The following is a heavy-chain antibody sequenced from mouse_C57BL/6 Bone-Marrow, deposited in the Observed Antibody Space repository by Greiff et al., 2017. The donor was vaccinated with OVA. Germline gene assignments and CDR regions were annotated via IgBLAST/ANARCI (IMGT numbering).Heavy chain of an antibody. CDR1: GYSITSGYY. J-gene: IGHJ4*01. V-gene: IGHV3-6*01. Sequence: EVHLVESGPGLVKPSQSLSLTCSVTGYSITSGYYWNWIRQFPGNKLEWMGYISYDGSNNYNPSLKNRISITRDTSKNQFFLKLNSVTTEDTATYYCARDQGLRAMDYWGRGTSVTVSS. D-gene: IGHD2-2*01. CDR2: ISYDGSN. CDR3: ARDQGLRAMDY.